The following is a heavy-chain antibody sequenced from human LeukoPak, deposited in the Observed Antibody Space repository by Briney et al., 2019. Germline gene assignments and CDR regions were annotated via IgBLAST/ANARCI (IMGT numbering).Heavy chain of an antibody. D-gene: IGHD5-18*01. CDR1: GFTFSSYS. CDR2: ISSSSSTI. Sequence: GGSLRLSCAASGFTFSSYSMNWVRQAPGKRLEWVSYISSSSSTIYYADSVKGRFTISRDNAKNSLYLQMNSLRAEDTAVYYCARDGGYSPIFPSSYFDYWGQGTLVTVSS. CDR3: ARDGGYSPIFPSSYFDY. V-gene: IGHV3-48*01. J-gene: IGHJ4*02.